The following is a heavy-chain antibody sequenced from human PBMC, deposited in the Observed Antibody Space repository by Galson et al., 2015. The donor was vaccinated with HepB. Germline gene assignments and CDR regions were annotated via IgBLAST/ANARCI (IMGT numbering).Heavy chain of an antibody. CDR3: ARELGITMVRGGWYYGMDV. D-gene: IGHD3-10*01. V-gene: IGHV1-46*01. Sequence: SVKVSCKASGYTFTSYYMHWVRQAPGQGLEWMGIINPSGGSTSYAQKFQGRVTMTRDTSTSTVYMELSSLRSEDTAVYYCARELGITMVRGGWYYGMDVWGQGTTVTVSS. CDR1: GYTFTSYY. CDR2: INPSGGST. J-gene: IGHJ6*02.